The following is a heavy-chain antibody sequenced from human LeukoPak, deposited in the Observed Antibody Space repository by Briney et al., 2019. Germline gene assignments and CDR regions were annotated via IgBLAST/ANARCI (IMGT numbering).Heavy chain of an antibody. D-gene: IGHD4-17*01. V-gene: IGHV4-30-4*01. Sequence: SETLSLTCTVSGDSISSGTSYWSWIRRPPGEGLEWIGYIYHSGTSYYNPSLRSRVTISVGTSKNQFSLNLNSVTDADTAVYYCARRDVTTHRFDYWGQGTLVTVSS. J-gene: IGHJ4*02. CDR3: ARRDVTTHRFDY. CDR1: GDSISSGTSY. CDR2: IYHSGTS.